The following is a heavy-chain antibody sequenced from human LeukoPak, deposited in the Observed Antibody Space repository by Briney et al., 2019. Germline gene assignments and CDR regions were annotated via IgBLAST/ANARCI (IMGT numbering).Heavy chain of an antibody. J-gene: IGHJ6*02. Sequence: GGSLRLSCAASGFTFSGPAMHWVRQAHGKGLEWLGRIRSRANSYTTVYAAPVQGRFIISRDDSMNMAYLQMNSLRVEDTAVYYCTRHSDKYCSGAGCFHYNFYGLDVWGQGTTVTVSS. D-gene: IGHD2-15*01. CDR2: IRSRANSYTT. CDR1: GFTFSGPA. V-gene: IGHV3-73*01. CDR3: TRHSDKYCSGAGCFHYNFYGLDV.